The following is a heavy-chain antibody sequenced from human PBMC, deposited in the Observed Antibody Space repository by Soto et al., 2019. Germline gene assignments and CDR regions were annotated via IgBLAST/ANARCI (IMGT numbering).Heavy chain of an antibody. Sequence: EVHLLESGGGLVQPGGSLRLSCAASGFTFASYAMGWVRQAPGEGLEWVSSIGGSGSYTYYADSVKGRFTISRDNFKNTLYLQMNSLRAEDTAVYYCAKDNLAPYSKGWAIRFDPWGQVPLVTVSS. D-gene: IGHD6-19*01. J-gene: IGHJ5*02. CDR1: GFTFASYA. CDR3: AKDNLAPYSKGWAIRFDP. CDR2: IGGSGSYT. V-gene: IGHV3-23*01.